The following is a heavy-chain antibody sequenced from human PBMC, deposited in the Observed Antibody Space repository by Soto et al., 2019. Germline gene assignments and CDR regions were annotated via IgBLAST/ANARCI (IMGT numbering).Heavy chain of an antibody. V-gene: IGHV4-30-2*01. Sequence: TLSLTCAVSGGSISSGGYSWSWIRQPPGKGLEWIGYMYHSGSTYYNPSLKSRVTISIDRSKNQFSLKLSSVTAADTAVYYCARVPDYRGQRIPVTVSS. CDR1: GGSISSGGYS. J-gene: IGHJ4*02. CDR2: MYHSGST. CDR3: ARVPDY.